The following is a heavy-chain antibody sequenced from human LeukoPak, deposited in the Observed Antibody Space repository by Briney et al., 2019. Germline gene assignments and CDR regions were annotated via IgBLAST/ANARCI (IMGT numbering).Heavy chain of an antibody. CDR2: INTNTGNP. D-gene: IGHD6-13*01. CDR1: GYIFTNYA. CDR3: ARVVSRSYGQQLVGNFDY. V-gene: IGHV7-4-1*02. Sequence: ASVKVSCKASGYIFTNYAINWVRQAPGQGLEWMGWINTNTGNPTYAQGFTGRFVFSLDTSVSTAYLQISSLKAEDTAVYYCARVVSRSYGQQLVGNFDYWGQGTLVTVSS. J-gene: IGHJ4*02.